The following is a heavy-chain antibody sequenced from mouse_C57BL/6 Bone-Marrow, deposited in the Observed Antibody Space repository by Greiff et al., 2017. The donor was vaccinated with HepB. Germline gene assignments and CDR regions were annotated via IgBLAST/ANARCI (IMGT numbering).Heavy chain of an antibody. V-gene: IGHV1-81*01. CDR3: ARDFSSGPFDY. CDR2: IYPRSGNT. D-gene: IGHD1-1*01. J-gene: IGHJ2*01. Sequence: QVQLQQSGAELARPGASVKLSCKASGYTFTSYGISWVKQRTGQGLEWIGEIYPRSGNTYYNEKFKGKVTLTADKSSSTAYMELRSLTSEDSAVYFCARDFSSGPFDYWGQGATLTVSS. CDR1: GYTFTSYG.